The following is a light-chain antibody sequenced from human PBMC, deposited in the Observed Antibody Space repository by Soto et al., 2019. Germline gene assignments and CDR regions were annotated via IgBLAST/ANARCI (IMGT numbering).Light chain of an antibody. J-gene: IGLJ2*01. Sequence: QCALTQPASVSGSPGQSITISCTGISSDVGSYNLVSWYQQHPGKAPKVMIYEGSKRPSGVSNRFSGSRPGNTASLTISGLQAEDEAHYYCSSYAGSSTHVVFGGGTKLTVL. CDR2: EGS. CDR1: SSDVGSYNL. V-gene: IGLV2-23*01. CDR3: SSYAGSSTHVV.